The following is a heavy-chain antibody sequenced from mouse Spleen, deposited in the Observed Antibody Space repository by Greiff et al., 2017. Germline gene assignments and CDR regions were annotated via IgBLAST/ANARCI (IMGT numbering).Heavy chain of an antibody. CDR3: ARSGDYYAMDY. J-gene: IGHJ4*01. Sequence: VHLVESGPELVKPGASVKISCKASGYAFSSSWINWVKQRPGKGLEWIGRIYPGDGDTNYNGKFKGKATLTADKSSSTAYMQLSSLTSEDSAVYFCARSGDYYAMDYWGQGTSVTVSS. CDR2: IYPGDGDT. V-gene: IGHV1-82*01. D-gene: IGHD3-1*01. CDR1: GYAFSSSW.